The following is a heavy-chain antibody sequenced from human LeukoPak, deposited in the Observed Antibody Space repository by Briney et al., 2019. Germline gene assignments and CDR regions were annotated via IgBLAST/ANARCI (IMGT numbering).Heavy chain of an antibody. D-gene: IGHD2-15*01. J-gene: IGHJ4*02. CDR2: INHSGST. Sequence: SETLSLTCAVYGGSFSGYYWSWIRQPPGKGLEWIGEINHSGSTNYNPSLKSRVTISVDTSKNQFSLKLSSVTAADTAVYYCARVVAATPYYFDYWGQGTLVTVPS. CDR1: GGSFSGYY. V-gene: IGHV4-34*01. CDR3: ARVVAATPYYFDY.